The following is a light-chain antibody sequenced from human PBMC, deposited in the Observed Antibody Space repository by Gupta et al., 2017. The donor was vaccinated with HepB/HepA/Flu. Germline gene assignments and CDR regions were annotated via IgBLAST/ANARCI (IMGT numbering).Light chain of an antibody. J-gene: IGLJ1*01. Sequence: QSVLTQPPSASGTPGQRVTISCSGSSSNSGSNYVYWYQQFPGTAPKLLIYRNNQRPSGGPDRFSGSKSGTSASLAISGLRSDDEADYYCATWDDSLSGYVFGNGTNVTVL. V-gene: IGLV1-47*01. CDR3: ATWDDSLSGYV. CDR2: RNN. CDR1: SSNSGSNY.